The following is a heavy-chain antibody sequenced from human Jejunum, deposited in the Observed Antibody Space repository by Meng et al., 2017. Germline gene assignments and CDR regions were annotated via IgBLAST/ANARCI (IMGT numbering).Heavy chain of an antibody. Sequence: GGSLRLSCAASGFTFNSYAMSWVRQAPGKGLESVSAISGSGGSTYYADSVKGRFTISRDNSKNALYLQMNSLRAEDTAVYYCAKASRHDSLSYIDFDYWGQGTLVTVSS. J-gene: IGHJ4*02. V-gene: IGHV3-23*01. D-gene: IGHD1-26*01. CDR1: GFTFNSYA. CDR2: ISGSGGST. CDR3: AKASRHDSLSYIDFDY.